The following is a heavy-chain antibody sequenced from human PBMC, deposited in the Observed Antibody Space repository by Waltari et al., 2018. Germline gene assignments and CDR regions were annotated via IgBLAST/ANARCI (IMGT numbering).Heavy chain of an antibody. Sequence: QVQLVQSGAEVKKPGASVKVSCKASGYTFTGHNMHWIRQAPGQGLEWMGRINPNRGGTNYAQKFQGRVTMTRDTSISTAYMELSRLTSDDTAVYYCACDPDYSNFWYFDYWGQGTLVSVSS. V-gene: IGHV1-2*06. CDR1: GYTFTGHN. CDR3: ACDPDYSNFWYFDY. J-gene: IGHJ4*02. CDR2: INPNRGGT. D-gene: IGHD4-4*01.